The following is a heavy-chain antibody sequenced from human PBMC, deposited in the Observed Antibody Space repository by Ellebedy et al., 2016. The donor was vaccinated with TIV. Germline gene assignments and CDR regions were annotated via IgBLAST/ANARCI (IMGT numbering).Heavy chain of an antibody. CDR2: IKTDGRTI. V-gene: IGHV3-74*01. D-gene: IGHD1-26*01. CDR3: ARAGSYRFDY. Sequence: GESLKISCAASGFTFSSYWMHWVRQAPGKGLVWVSRIKTDGRTIDYADSVKGRFTISRDNAKNTLYLQMNSLRVEDTAVYFCARAGSYRFDYWGQGNRVTVSS. J-gene: IGHJ4*02. CDR1: GFTFSSYW.